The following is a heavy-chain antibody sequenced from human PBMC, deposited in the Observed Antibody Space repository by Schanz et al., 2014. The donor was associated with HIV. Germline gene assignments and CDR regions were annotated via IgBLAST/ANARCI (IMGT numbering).Heavy chain of an antibody. V-gene: IGHV1-8*02. Sequence: QVQLVQSGAAVKKPGASVKVSCKASGYSFTSYDINWVRQATGQGLEWMGWMNPNSGNTGFAQKFQGRVTMTRNTSINTAYMEVSGLKSEDTAVYYCARGPKWEGLMDVWGQGTTVIVSS. D-gene: IGHD1-26*01. J-gene: IGHJ6*02. CDR3: ARGPKWEGLMDV. CDR2: MNPNSGNT. CDR1: GYSFTSYD.